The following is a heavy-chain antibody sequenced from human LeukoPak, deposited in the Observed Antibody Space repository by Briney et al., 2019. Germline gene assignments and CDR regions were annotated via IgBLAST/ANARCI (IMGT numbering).Heavy chain of an antibody. CDR3: ARLGVITAAGTYDY. J-gene: IGHJ4*02. Sequence: PGGSLRLSCAASGCTFSDYFMKWIRQAPGNGLEWIAHMRGSGETVSYADSVRGRFTISRDNVKNSLYLQMNSLRAEDTAVYYCARLGVITAAGTYDYWGQGTLVTVSS. D-gene: IGHD6-13*01. V-gene: IGHV3-11*01. CDR2: MRGSGETV. CDR1: GCTFSDYF.